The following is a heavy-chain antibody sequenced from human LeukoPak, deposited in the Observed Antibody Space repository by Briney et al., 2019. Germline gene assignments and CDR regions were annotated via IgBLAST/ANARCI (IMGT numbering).Heavy chain of an antibody. D-gene: IGHD2-2*02. Sequence: GASVKVSCKASGGTLNSYGLSWVRQAPGQGLEWMGRIIPILGQANYAQRFQGRVTITADKSTSTVYMELSSLRSDDTAMYYCARAQVAAAIGYYYYMDVWGKGTTVTVSS. CDR3: ARAQVAAAIGYYYYMDV. J-gene: IGHJ6*03. CDR1: GGTLNSYG. CDR2: IIPILGQA. V-gene: IGHV1-69*04.